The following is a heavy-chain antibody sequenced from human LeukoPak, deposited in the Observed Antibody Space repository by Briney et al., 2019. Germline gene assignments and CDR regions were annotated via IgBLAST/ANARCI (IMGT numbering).Heavy chain of an antibody. CDR3: AREPTYEGLVY. CDR1: GFTFSSYS. V-gene: IGHV3-48*01. Sequence: GGSLRLSCAASGFTFSSYSMNWVRQAPGKGLEWVSHITSSSNVIYYADSVKGRFTISRDNAQNSLFLQMNSLRPEDTAVYYCAREPTYEGLVYWGQGTLVTVSS. D-gene: IGHD3-16*01. J-gene: IGHJ4*02. CDR2: ITSSSNVI.